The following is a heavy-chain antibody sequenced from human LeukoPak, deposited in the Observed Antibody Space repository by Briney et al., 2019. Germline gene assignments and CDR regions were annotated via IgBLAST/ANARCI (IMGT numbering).Heavy chain of an antibody. CDR2: ILGSGRSA. Sequence: TGGSLRLSCAASGFTFNNYAMSWVRQAPGKGLERVSAILGSGRSAYYADSVKGRFTISRDNSKNSLFLQMNSLRVEDTALYYCSKWGDYDVLTGYYDSDFWGQGTLVTVSA. D-gene: IGHD3-9*01. CDR1: GFTFNNYA. J-gene: IGHJ4*02. V-gene: IGHV3-23*01. CDR3: SKWGDYDVLTGYYDSDF.